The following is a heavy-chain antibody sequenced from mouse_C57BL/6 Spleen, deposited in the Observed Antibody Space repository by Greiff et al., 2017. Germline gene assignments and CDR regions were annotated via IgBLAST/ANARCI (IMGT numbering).Heavy chain of an antibody. D-gene: IGHD2-10*02. J-gene: IGHJ2*01. Sequence: EVKLVESEGGLVQPGSSMKLSCTASGFTFSDYYMAWVRQVPEKGLEWVANINYDGSSTYYLDSLKSRFLISRDNAKNILYLQMSSLKSEDTATYYCARGGYGNSFDSWGQGTTLTVSS. CDR2: INYDGSST. CDR3: ARGGYGNSFDS. CDR1: GFTFSDYY. V-gene: IGHV5-16*01.